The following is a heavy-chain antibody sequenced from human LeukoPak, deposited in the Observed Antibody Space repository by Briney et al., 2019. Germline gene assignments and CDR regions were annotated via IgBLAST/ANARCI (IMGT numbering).Heavy chain of an antibody. J-gene: IGHJ4*02. D-gene: IGHD3-9*01. CDR2: ISSDGSVE. CDR1: GFSFSSYE. Sequence: PGGSLTLSCAASGFSFSSYEMNWVRQAPGKGLEWVSHISSDGSVETYVDSVRRRFTMSRDNAKNFLFLQMSGLRAEDTAVYYCARDTLNGPFVISLDYWGQGALVTLSS. V-gene: IGHV3-48*03. CDR3: ARDTLNGPFVISLDY.